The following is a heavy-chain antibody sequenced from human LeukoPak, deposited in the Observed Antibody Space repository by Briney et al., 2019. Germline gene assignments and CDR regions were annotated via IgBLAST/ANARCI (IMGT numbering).Heavy chain of an antibody. J-gene: IGHJ4*02. CDR2: INPSGGST. CDR3: ARDLGTIFGEVD. CDR1: GYTFTSYY. V-gene: IGHV1-46*01. D-gene: IGHD3-3*01. Sequence: ASVKVSCKASGYTFTSYYMHWVRQAPGQGLEWMGIINPSGGSTSYAQKFQGRVTITADKSTNTVYMELSSLRSEDTAVYYCARDLGTIFGEVDWGQGTLVTVSS.